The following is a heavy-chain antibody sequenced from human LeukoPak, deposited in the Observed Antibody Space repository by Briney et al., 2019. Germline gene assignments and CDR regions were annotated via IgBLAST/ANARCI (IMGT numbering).Heavy chain of an antibody. Sequence: GGSLRLSYAASGFTFSYYGMSWVRQAPGKGLEWVSAFSGSGGITYYADSVKGRFTISRDNAKNSLYLQMNSLRAEDTAVYYCASAPLVGATTGWFDPWGQGTLVTVSS. V-gene: IGHV3-23*01. CDR3: ASAPLVGATTGWFDP. J-gene: IGHJ5*02. CDR1: GFTFSYYG. D-gene: IGHD1-26*01. CDR2: FSGSGGIT.